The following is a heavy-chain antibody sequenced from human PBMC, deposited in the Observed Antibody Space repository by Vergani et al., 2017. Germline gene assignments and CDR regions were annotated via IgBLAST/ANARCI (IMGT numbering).Heavy chain of an antibody. V-gene: IGHV3-48*01. Sequence: QLVESEGGWVQPGGSLRLSCVVSGFDFSSYIMNWVRQAPGKGLEWVSFVSTGTKSQSYAESVKGRFTISRDSAKNSLYLQMDSLRAEDTAVYYCAREYSSTSGRAFDFWGQGTKVTVSS. J-gene: IGHJ3*01. CDR1: GFDFSSYI. CDR2: VSTGTKSQ. CDR3: AREYSSTSGRAFDF. D-gene: IGHD2-2*01.